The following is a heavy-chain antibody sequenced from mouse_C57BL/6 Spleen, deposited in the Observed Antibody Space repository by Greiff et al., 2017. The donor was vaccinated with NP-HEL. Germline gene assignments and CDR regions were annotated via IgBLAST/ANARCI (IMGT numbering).Heavy chain of an antibody. Sequence: VQLQQSGPELVKPGASVKISCKASGYAFSSSWMNWVKQRPGQGLEWIGRIYPGDGDTNYNGKFKGKATLTADKSSSTAYMQLSSLTSEDSAVYFCALWSLYAMDYWGQGTSVTVSS. CDR2: IYPGDGDT. CDR3: ALWSLYAMDY. V-gene: IGHV1-82*01. J-gene: IGHJ4*01. CDR1: GYAFSSSW. D-gene: IGHD1-1*02.